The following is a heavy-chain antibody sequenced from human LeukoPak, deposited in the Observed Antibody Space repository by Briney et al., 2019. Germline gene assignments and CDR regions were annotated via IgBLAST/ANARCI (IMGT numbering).Heavy chain of an antibody. J-gene: IGHJ6*02. CDR1: GVSVSSGSYY. CDR2: IYYNGNT. D-gene: IGHD1-26*01. Sequence: SETLSLTCTVSGVSVSSGSYYWSWIRQPPGKGLEWIGYIYYNGNTNYSPSLKSRVTMSVDTSKNLFSLKVSSVTAADTAVYYCARGRSNYYGMDVWGQGTTVTVSS. CDR3: ARGRSNYYGMDV. V-gene: IGHV4-61*01.